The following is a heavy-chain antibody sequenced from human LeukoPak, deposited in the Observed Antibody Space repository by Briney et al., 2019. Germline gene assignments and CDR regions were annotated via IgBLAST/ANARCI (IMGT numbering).Heavy chain of an antibody. CDR3: AKDLSSSWALDY. CDR1: GFTFSSNG. J-gene: IGHJ4*02. Sequence: GGSLRLSCGASGFTFSSNGMHWVRQAPGKGLEWVAVISHDGSNKYYADSVKGRFTISRDDSKNTLSLQMNSLRTEDTAAYYCAKDLSSSWALDYWGQGTLVTVSS. V-gene: IGHV3-30*18. D-gene: IGHD6-13*01. CDR2: ISHDGSNK.